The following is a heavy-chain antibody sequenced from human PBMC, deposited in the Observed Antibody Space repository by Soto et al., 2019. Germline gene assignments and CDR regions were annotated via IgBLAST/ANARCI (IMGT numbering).Heavy chain of an antibody. J-gene: IGHJ4*02. V-gene: IGHV3-30*18. CDR3: AKADLPRIAVAVHFDY. D-gene: IGHD6-19*01. CDR1: GFTFSSYG. Sequence: GGSLRLSCAASGFTFSSYGMHWVRQAPGKGLEWVAVISYDGSNKYYADSVKGRFTISRDNSKNTLYLQMNSLRAEDTAVYYCAKADLPRIAVAVHFDYWGQGTLVTVSS. CDR2: ISYDGSNK.